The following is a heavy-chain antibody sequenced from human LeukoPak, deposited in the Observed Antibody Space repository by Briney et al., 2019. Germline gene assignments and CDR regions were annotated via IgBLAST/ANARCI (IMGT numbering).Heavy chain of an antibody. CDR2: ISYDGSNK. D-gene: IGHD7-27*01. CDR1: GFTFSSYG. J-gene: IGHJ4*02. Sequence: GGSLRLSCAGSGFTFSSYGMHWVRQAPGKGLEWVAVISYDGSNKYYADSVKGRFTISRDNSKNTLYLQMNSLRTEDTAVYYCVRDGSSWGNFDYWGQGTLVSVSS. CDR3: VRDGSSWGNFDY. V-gene: IGHV3-30*03.